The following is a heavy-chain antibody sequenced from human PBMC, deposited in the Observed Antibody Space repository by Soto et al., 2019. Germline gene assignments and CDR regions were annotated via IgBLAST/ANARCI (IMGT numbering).Heavy chain of an antibody. D-gene: IGHD3-9*01. J-gene: IGHJ4*02. CDR3: ARTFDTITYYFDY. CDR1: EFTFSSYA. CDR2: ISFDGNII. Sequence: GGSLRLSCAASEFTFSSYAMHWIRQAPGKGLEWVAVISFDGNIIQYADSVKGRFIISRDNSKNTLYLQMNSLRGEDAAVYYCARTFDTITYYFDYWGQGTLVTVSS. V-gene: IGHV3-30-3*01.